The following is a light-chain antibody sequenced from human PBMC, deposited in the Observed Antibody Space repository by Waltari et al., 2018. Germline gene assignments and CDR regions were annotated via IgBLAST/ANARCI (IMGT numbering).Light chain of an antibody. V-gene: IGKV3-11*01. J-gene: IGKJ4*01. CDR1: QTINSN. CDR3: QQRNNWPLT. Sequence: EIVLTQSPATLSLSPGERATPSCTTSQTINSNNVAWFQQKPGQAPRLLIYGASNRATGIPARFSGSGSGTDYTLTITSLEPEDFAVYYCQQRNNWPLTFGGGTRVEI. CDR2: GAS.